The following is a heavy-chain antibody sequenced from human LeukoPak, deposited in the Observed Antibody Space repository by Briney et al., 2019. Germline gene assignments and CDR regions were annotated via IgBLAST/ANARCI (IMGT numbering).Heavy chain of an antibody. D-gene: IGHD1-26*01. CDR2: IPFDGSNR. CDR3: ARKRSSPPPYYYYYMDV. V-gene: IGHV3-30*04. J-gene: IGHJ6*03. Sequence: GGSLRLSCAASGLTFSSYAMHWVRQAPGKWLDWVALIPFDGSNRYYADSVKGRFTISRDNAKSSLYLQMNSLRAEDTALYYCARKRSSPPPYYYYYMDVWGKGTTVTVSS. CDR1: GLTFSSYA.